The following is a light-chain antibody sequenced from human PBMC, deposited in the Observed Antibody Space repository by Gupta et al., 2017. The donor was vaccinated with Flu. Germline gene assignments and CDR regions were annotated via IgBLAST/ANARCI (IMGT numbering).Light chain of an antibody. CDR1: SLRSYY. J-gene: IGLJ3*02. Sequence: SSELTQDPAVSVALGQTVRITCQGDSLRSYYASWYQQKPGQAPVLVIYGKNNRPSGIPDRFSCASSGNTASLTITGAQAEEEADYYCNSRDSSGNHLWVFGGGTKLTVL. CDR2: GKN. CDR3: NSRDSSGNHLWV. V-gene: IGLV3-19*01.